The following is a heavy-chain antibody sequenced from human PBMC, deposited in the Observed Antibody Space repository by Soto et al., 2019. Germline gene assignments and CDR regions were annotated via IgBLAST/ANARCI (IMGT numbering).Heavy chain of an antibody. Sequence: QVQLVESGGGVVQPGRSLRLSCAASGFIFNEYGMHWVRQAPGKGLEWVAVIWYDGSNKYYADSVKGRFTFSRDNSKNTMSLQMNSLRVEDTAIYYCARWGCSGSNCNLNQRCFDLWGQGTLVTVSS. J-gene: IGHJ4*02. V-gene: IGHV3-33*01. D-gene: IGHD2-15*01. CDR3: ARWGCSGSNCNLNQRCFDL. CDR2: IWYDGSNK. CDR1: GFIFNEYG.